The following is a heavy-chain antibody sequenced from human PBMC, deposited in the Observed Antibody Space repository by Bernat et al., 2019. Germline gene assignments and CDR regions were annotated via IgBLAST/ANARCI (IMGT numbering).Heavy chain of an antibody. D-gene: IGHD5-18*01. CDR3: NTANVDTAMGLTYYCYGMDV. J-gene: IGHJ6*02. CDR1: GFTFSNAW. Sequence: EVQLVESGGGLVKPGGSLRLSCAASGFTFSNAWMNWVRQAPGKGLEWVGRIKSKTDRGTTDYAAPVKGRFTISRDDSKYTLYLQMNSLKTEDTAVYYCNTANVDTAMGLTYYCYGMDVWGQGTTVTVSS. CDR2: IKSKTDRGTT. V-gene: IGHV3-15*07.